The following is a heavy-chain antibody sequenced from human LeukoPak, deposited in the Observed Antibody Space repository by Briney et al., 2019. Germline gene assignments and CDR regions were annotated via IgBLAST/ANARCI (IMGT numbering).Heavy chain of an antibody. J-gene: IGHJ4*02. CDR1: GGSISSYY. V-gene: IGHV4-4*07. D-gene: IGHD3-22*01. Sequence: PSETLSLTCTVSGGSISSYYWSWLRQPAGKGLEWIGRIYATGSTDYNPSLKSRVTMSVDTSKNQFSLNLSSMTAADTAVYYCARSYDTSGYYYNFDYWGQGTLVTVSS. CDR2: IYATGST. CDR3: ARSYDTSGYYYNFDY.